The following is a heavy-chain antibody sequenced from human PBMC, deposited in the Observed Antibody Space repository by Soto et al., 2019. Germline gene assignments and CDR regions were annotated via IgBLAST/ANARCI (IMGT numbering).Heavy chain of an antibody. CDR2: IYYSGST. CDR1: GGSISSYY. V-gene: IGHV4-59*01. D-gene: IGHD6-6*01. CDR3: ARTLIAARPTHHHYYFDY. Sequence: SETLSLTCTVSGGSISSYYWSWIRQPPGKGLEWIGYIYYSGSTNYNPSLKSRVTISVDTSKNQFSLKLSSVTAADTAVYYCARTLIAARPTHHHYYFDYWGQGTLVTVSS. J-gene: IGHJ4*02.